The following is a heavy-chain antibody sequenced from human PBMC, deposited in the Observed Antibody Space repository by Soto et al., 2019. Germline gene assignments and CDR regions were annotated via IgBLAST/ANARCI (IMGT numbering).Heavy chain of an antibody. J-gene: IGHJ4*02. Sequence: GGSLRLSCAASGFTFSSYSMNWVRQAPGKGLEWVSYISSSSSTIYYADSVKGRFTISRDNAKNSLYLQMNSLRAEDTAVYYCATDYDFWSGYFDYWGQGTLVTVSS. CDR3: ATDYDFWSGYFDY. D-gene: IGHD3-3*01. V-gene: IGHV3-48*01. CDR1: GFTFSSYS. CDR2: ISSSSSTI.